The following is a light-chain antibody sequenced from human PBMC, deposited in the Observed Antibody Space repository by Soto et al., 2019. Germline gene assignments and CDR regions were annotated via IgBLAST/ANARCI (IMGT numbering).Light chain of an antibody. J-gene: IGLJ1*01. CDR3: SSYAGSKIFV. V-gene: IGLV2-8*01. CDR2: EVT. CDR1: SSDIGYFNY. Sequence: QSALTQPPSASGSPGQSVTISCTGTSSDIGYFNYVSWYQHHPGKAPKLMISEVTKRPSGVPDRFSGSKSGNTASLTISGLQAEDEADYYCSSYAGSKIFVFGPGTKLTVL.